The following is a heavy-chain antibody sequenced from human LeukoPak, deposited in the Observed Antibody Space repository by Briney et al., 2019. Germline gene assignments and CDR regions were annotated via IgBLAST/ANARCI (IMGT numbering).Heavy chain of an antibody. CDR1: GFTFSTYA. D-gene: IGHD7-27*01. CDR3: AREILTGYAFDI. CDR2: ISYDGTNK. V-gene: IGHV3-30-3*01. Sequence: GGSLRLSCAASGFTFSTYAMHWVRQAPGKGLEWVAFISYDGTNKYCADSVKGRFTISRDNSKNTLYLQMNSLRAEDTALYYCAREILTGYAFDIWGQGTVVTVSS. J-gene: IGHJ3*02.